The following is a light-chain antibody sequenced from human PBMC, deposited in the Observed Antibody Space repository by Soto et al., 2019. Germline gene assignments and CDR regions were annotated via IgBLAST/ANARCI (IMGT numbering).Light chain of an antibody. CDR1: SGDIGSYNF. V-gene: IGLV2-14*01. J-gene: IGLJ1*01. Sequence: QAVLTQPASVSGSPGQSITISCTGTSGDIGSYNFVSWYQQHPGKAPKLVIFEVSNRPSGVSHRFSGSKSGNTASLTISGLQAEDEADYYCSSYTSSSTFVFGTGTKLTVL. CDR3: SSYTSSSTFV. CDR2: EVS.